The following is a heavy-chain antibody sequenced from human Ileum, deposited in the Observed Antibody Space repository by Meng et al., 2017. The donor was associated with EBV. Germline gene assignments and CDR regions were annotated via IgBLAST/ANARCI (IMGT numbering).Heavy chain of an antibody. J-gene: IGHJ4*02. D-gene: IGHD3-10*01. V-gene: IGHV1-2*06. CDR2: INGNSGGT. CDR1: GYTFNGYY. Sequence: GPLVHVGAEVKNPGASRKVSCKASGYTFNGYYLHWVRQAPGQGLEWMGRINGNSGGTDYARKFRGRVTMTRDTSISTAYMELSGLRSDDTAIYYCARDQYYASGTKDYWGQGTLVTVSS. CDR3: ARDQYYASGTKDY.